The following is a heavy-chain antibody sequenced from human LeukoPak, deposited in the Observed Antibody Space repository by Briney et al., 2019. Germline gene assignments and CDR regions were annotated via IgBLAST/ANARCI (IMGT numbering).Heavy chain of an antibody. Sequence: GGSLRLSCAASGFIFSSYWMHWVRQAPGKGPVWFSHINTDGSITDYADSVKGRFTISRDNAKNTLYLQMNSLRAEDTAVYYCARAGSIRFDYCGQGTLVTVSS. CDR1: GFIFSSYW. CDR3: ARAGSIRFDY. CDR2: INTDGSIT. V-gene: IGHV3-74*01. J-gene: IGHJ4*02. D-gene: IGHD1-26*01.